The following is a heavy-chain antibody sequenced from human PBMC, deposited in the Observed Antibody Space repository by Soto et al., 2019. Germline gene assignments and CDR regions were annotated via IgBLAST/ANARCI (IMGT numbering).Heavy chain of an antibody. J-gene: IGHJ6*02. D-gene: IGHD3-3*01. Sequence: GGSLRLSCAASGFTFDDYAMHWVRQAPGKGLEWVSGISWNSGSIGYADSVKGRFTISRDNAKNSLYLQMNSLRAEDTALYYCAKDIAWSANYYYGMDVWGQGTTVTVS. V-gene: IGHV3-9*01. CDR3: AKDIAWSANYYYGMDV. CDR2: ISWNSGSI. CDR1: GFTFDDYA.